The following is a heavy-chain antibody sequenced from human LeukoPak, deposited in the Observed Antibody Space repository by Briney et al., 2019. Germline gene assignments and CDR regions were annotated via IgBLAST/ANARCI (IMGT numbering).Heavy chain of an antibody. CDR3: TRPKVVPASSNRFDP. Sequence: GGSLRLSCAASGFNFGSYWMHWVRQAPGKGLAWVSRINSDGSSTTYADSVKGRFTISRDNAKNTLYLQMNSLRVEDTAVYYCTRPKVVPASSNRFDPWGQGTLVTVSS. D-gene: IGHD2-15*01. V-gene: IGHV3-74*01. CDR1: GFNFGSYW. J-gene: IGHJ5*02. CDR2: INSDGSST.